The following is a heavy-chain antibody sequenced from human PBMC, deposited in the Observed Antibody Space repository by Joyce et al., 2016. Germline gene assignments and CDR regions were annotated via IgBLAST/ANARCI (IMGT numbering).Heavy chain of an antibody. CDR2: ISNDGKNK. D-gene: IGHD6-25*01. V-gene: IGHV3-30*18. CDR3: AKDRETSAVLDF. CDR1: GFTFRSYG. Sequence: QAQLVESGGGVVQPGRSLRLSCAVSGFTFRSYGMHWVRQAPGKGREGVAVISNDGKNKNYADAVKGRFTVSRDNSKKILSLQMNSLRPEDTAVYYCAKDRETSAVLDFWGQGTPVTVSS. J-gene: IGHJ4*02.